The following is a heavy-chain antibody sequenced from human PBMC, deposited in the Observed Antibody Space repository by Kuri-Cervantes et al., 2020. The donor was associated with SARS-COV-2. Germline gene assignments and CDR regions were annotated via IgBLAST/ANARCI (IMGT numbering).Heavy chain of an antibody. CDR3: AKAVRGQYASGSRDTGGMDI. J-gene: IGHJ6*01. D-gene: IGHD3-10*01. Sequence: GESLKISCAVSGFTISNYGMHWVRQAPGKGLEWVAVTSYNGSIRYYADSLKGRFTITRDNSRSTVYLQMNSLRGDDTAVYYCAKAVRGQYASGSRDTGGMDIWGQGATVTVSS. CDR1: GFTISNYG. CDR2: TSYNGSIR. V-gene: IGHV3-30*18.